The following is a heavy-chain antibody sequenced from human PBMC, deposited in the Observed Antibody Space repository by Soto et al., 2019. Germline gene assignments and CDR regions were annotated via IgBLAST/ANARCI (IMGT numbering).Heavy chain of an antibody. Sequence: PGGSLRRSCAASGFTFINAWMSWVRQAPGEGLGWVGSIKSKTDGGTTDYAAPVKGRFTISRDDSQNTWYLELNSLKTEDTAMSYCTAERTSGYNDLDYWDKGT. D-gene: IGHD1-20*01. CDR1: GFTFINAW. J-gene: IGHJ4*02. V-gene: IGHV3-15*01. CDR2: IKSKTDGGTT. CDR3: TAERTSGYNDLDY.